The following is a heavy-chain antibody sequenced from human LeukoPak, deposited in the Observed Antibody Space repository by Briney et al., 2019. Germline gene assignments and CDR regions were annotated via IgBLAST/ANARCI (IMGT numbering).Heavy chain of an antibody. CDR1: GYTFTSYG. V-gene: IGHV1-18*01. CDR3: ARWEPDFSSSAAGDY. J-gene: IGHJ4*02. D-gene: IGHD6-13*01. CDR2: ISAYNGNT. Sequence: GASVKVSCKASGYTFTSYGISWVRQAPGQGLEWMGWISAYNGNTNYAQKLQGRVTMTTDTSTSTAYMELRSLRSDDTAVYYCARWEPDFSSSAAGDYWGQGTQVTVSS.